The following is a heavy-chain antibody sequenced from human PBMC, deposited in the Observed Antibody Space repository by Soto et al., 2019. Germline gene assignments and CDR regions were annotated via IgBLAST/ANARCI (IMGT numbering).Heavy chain of an antibody. CDR2: TYYSGTT. J-gene: IGHJ4*02. CDR1: GGSITYSTYY. V-gene: IGHV4-39*01. CDR3: ARHGEPKYSGYGLATTEY. Sequence: QLQLQESGPGLVKPSETLSLTCTVSGGSITYSTYYWGWIRQPPGKGLEWIGATYYSGTTFYNPSLKSRVTISVDTSRNQFSLKWKSVTAADTAVYYCARHGEPKYSGYGLATTEYWGQGTLVTVSS. D-gene: IGHD5-12*01.